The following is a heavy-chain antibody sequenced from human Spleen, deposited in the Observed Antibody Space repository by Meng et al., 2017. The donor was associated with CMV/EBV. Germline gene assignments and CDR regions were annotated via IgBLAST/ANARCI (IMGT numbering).Heavy chain of an antibody. V-gene: IGHV4-39*07. Sequence: GSLILSCSVSGGSISSNPYYWGWVRRPPGKGLEWLATLDYSGNTYYSPSLKSRVTISGDTSKNQFFRKLKSVTAADTAVYFCARDVFDDTGSAFDIRGQGTMVTVSS. D-gene: IGHD1-1*01. CDR2: LDYSGNT. CDR1: GGSISSNPYY. J-gene: IGHJ3*02. CDR3: ARDVFDDTGSAFDI.